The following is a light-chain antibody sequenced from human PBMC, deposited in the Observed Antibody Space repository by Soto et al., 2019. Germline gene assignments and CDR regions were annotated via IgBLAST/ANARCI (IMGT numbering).Light chain of an antibody. J-gene: IGLJ2*01. CDR1: SSDVGGYNY. CDR3: TSYTGSSTV. Sequence: QSVLTQPASVSGSPGQSITISCTGTSSDVGGYNYVSWYQQHPGKAPKLMIYEVSNRPSGVSNRFSGSKSGNTASLTISGLQAEDEADYYCTSYTGSSTVFGGGTKLTV. CDR2: EVS. V-gene: IGLV2-14*01.